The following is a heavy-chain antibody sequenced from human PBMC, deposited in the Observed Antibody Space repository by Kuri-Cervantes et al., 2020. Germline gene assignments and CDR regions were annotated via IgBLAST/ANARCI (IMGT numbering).Heavy chain of an antibody. CDR3: ALMSDSSGYATPGQH. Sequence: SGPTLVKPTQTLTLTCSVSGFSLSTSGMRVSWIRQPPGKALEWLARIDWDDDKFYRTSLKTRLTISKDTSKNQVVLTMTNMDPVDTATYYCALMSDSSGYATPGQHWGQGTLVTVSS. CDR1: GFSLSTSGMR. V-gene: IGHV2-70D*14. J-gene: IGHJ1*01. CDR2: IDWDDDK. D-gene: IGHD3-22*01.